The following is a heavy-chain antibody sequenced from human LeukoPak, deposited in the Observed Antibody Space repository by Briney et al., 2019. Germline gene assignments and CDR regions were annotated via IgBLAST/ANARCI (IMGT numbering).Heavy chain of an antibody. D-gene: IGHD3-9*01. CDR2: ITGGGSGI. V-gene: IGHV3-23*01. CDR3: AKWGDYDVLTGYYVSDY. J-gene: IGHJ4*02. Sequence: GASLRLSCAASGFTFSNYAVSWVRQAPGKGLAWVAAITGGGSGIYYADSMKGRFTISRDNSKNTLYLQINSLRAEDTAVYYCAKWGDYDVLTGYYVSDYWGQGTLVTVSS. CDR1: GFTFSNYA.